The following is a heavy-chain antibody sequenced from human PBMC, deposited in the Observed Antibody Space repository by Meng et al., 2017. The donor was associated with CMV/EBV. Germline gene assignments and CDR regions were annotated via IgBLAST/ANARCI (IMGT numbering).Heavy chain of an antibody. J-gene: IGHJ4*02. CDR2: ISAYNGNT. CDR1: VYTFPRYG. Sequence: ASVPVSCQASVYTFPRYGLRWVRQAPGQGLEWMGWISAYNGNTNDAQKLQGRVTMTTDTSTSTAYIELRSLRSDDTAVYYWARNKRVDVLRFLEWSPLLYFDYWGQGTLVTVSS. D-gene: IGHD3-3*01. V-gene: IGHV1-18*01. CDR3: ARNKRVDVLRFLEWSPLLYFDY.